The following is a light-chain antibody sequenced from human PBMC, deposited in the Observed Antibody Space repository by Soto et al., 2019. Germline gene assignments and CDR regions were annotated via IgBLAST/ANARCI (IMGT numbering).Light chain of an antibody. CDR2: EAS. CDR1: QSISIY. J-gene: IGKJ1*01. V-gene: IGKV1-5*03. Sequence: IQSTKPPSSWSASVGDRVTITCRASQSISIYLAWYQQKPGKAHKLLIYEASSLESGVPSRFSGSGSGTELTLTIRSLQTDKLETDDCELYNSYPWTFGQGTKLEIK. CDR3: ELYNSYPWT.